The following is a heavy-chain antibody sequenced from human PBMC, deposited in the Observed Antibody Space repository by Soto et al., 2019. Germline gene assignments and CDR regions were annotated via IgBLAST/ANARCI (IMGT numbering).Heavy chain of an antibody. CDR2: ISYDGSNK. V-gene: IGHV3-30*03. J-gene: IGHJ4*02. D-gene: IGHD3-22*01. CDR3: ATTYYYDSSGYGY. Sequence: GSLRLSCAASGFTFSSYGMHWVRQAPGKGLEWVAVISYDGSNKYYADSVKGRFTISRDNSKNTLYLQMNSLRAEDTAVYYCATTYYYDSSGYGYWGQGTLVTVSS. CDR1: GFTFSSYG.